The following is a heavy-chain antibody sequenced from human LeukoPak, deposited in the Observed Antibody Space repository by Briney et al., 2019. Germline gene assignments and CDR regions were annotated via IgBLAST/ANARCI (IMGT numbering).Heavy chain of an antibody. J-gene: IGHJ4*02. Sequence: PGGSLRLSCAPSGFTFSSYSINWVRQAPGTGLEWVSSISSSSSYIYYADSVKGRFTISRDNAKNSLYLQMNSLRAEDTAVYYCARVALYSSGLFDYWGQGTLVTVSS. CDR1: GFTFSSYS. V-gene: IGHV3-21*01. D-gene: IGHD6-19*01. CDR2: ISSSSSYI. CDR3: ARVALYSSGLFDY.